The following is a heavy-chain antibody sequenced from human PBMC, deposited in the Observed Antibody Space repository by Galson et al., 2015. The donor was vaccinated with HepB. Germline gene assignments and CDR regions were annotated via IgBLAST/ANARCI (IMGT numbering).Heavy chain of an antibody. Sequence: SVKVSCKASGYTFTSYAMHWVRQAPGQRLEWMGWINAGNGNTKYSQKFQGRVTITRDTSASTAYMELSSLRSEDTAVYYCARDPSSSWYPDYYYGMDVWGQGTTVTVS. CDR3: ARDPSSSWYPDYYYGMDV. CDR2: INAGNGNT. V-gene: IGHV1-3*01. CDR1: GYTFTSYA. J-gene: IGHJ6*02. D-gene: IGHD6-13*01.